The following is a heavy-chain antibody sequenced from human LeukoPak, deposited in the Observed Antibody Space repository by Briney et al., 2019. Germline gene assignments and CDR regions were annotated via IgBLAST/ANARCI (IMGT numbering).Heavy chain of an antibody. D-gene: IGHD5-18*01. J-gene: IGHJ4*02. CDR2: ISTYSGDT. CDR3: ARERDTALAPYLDY. CDR1: GYTFIRYS. V-gene: IGHV1-18*01. Sequence: ASLKVSCKTSGYTFIRYSIGWVRQAPGQGLEGMGWISTYSGDTKYAQKFQDRVTMTTDTSTSTAYLEMRRLRFDDTAVYFCARERDTALAPYLDYWGQGTLLTVSS.